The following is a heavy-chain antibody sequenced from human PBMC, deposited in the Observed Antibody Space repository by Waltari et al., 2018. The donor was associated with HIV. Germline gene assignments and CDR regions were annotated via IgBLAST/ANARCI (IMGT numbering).Heavy chain of an antibody. CDR2: IYSGGIT. J-gene: IGHJ4*02. Sequence: EVQLVETGGGLIQPGGFLRMSCAASGSRDSSNYMSWVGRAPGKVLEGVSVIYSGGITYYSYSVKGLFTISRDNSKNTLYLQMNSLRAEYTAVYYCARDLAGPFDYWGQGTLVTVSS. V-gene: IGHV3-53*02. D-gene: IGHD3-10*01. CDR3: ARDLAGPFDY. CDR1: GSRDSSNY.